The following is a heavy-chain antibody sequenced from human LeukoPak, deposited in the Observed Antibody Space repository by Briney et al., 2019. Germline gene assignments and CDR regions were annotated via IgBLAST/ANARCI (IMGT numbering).Heavy chain of an antibody. CDR3: AKDALGYCSGGSCSTRSWFDP. V-gene: IGHV3-30*18. D-gene: IGHD2-15*01. J-gene: IGHJ5*02. Sequence: PGRSLRLSCVASGFTFSSYGMHWVRQAPGKGLEWVAVISYDGSNKYYADSVKGRFTISRDNSKNTLYLQMNSLRAEDTAVYYCAKDALGYCSGGSCSTRSWFDPWGQGTLVTVSS. CDR2: ISYDGSNK. CDR1: GFTFSSYG.